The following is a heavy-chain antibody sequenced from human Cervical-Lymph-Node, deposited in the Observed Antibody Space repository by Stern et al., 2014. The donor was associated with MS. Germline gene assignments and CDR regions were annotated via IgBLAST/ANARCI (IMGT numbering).Heavy chain of an antibody. J-gene: IGHJ4*02. CDR3: ASDTTGEDYFDY. D-gene: IGHD7-27*01. Sequence: EQLVESGAEVKKPGASGKVSCKGTGYTFTSYHMHWVRQAPGQGLEWMGIINLSDCSTNYAQQLQGRVTLTRDTSASTVYMELSSLRSDDTAVYYCASDTTGEDYFDYCGQGALVTVSS. CDR2: INLSDCST. V-gene: IGHV1-46*01. CDR1: GYTFTSYH.